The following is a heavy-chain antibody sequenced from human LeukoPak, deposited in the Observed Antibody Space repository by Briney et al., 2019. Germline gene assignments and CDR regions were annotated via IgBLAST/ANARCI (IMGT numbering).Heavy chain of an antibody. J-gene: IGHJ4*02. D-gene: IGHD6-19*01. CDR2: IYYSGST. CDR3: AREGYSSGWYKTDY. CDR1: GGSISSYY. Sequence: SETLSLTCTVSGGSISSYYWSWIRQPPWKGLEWIGYIYYSGSTNYNPSLKSRVTMSVDTSKNQFSLRLSSVTAADTAVYYCAREGYSSGWYKTDYWGQGTLVTVSS. V-gene: IGHV4-59*01.